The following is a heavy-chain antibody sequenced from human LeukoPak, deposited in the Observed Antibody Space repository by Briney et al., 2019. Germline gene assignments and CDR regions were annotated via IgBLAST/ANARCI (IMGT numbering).Heavy chain of an antibody. V-gene: IGHV3-74*01. CDR3: AREVAATGRYFEY. CDR1: GFTFSNHW. J-gene: IGHJ4*02. Sequence: GGSLRLSCAASGFTFSNHWMHWVRQAPGKGLIWVSRINQNGSTTDYANSVKGRFTISRDNAKNTLCLQMSSLRAEDTALYFCAREVAATGRYFEYWGQGTLVTVSS. CDR2: INQNGSTT. D-gene: IGHD5-12*01.